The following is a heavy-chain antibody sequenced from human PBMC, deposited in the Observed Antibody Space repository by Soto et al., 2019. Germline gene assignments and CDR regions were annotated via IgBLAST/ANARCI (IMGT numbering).Heavy chain of an antibody. V-gene: IGHV4-30-4*02. D-gene: IGHD3-16*01. Sequence: SETMCVIWSVSGGSISSVDYYCSCILQPPGKGLEWIGYIYYSGSTYYNPSLKSRVTISVDTSKNQFSLKLSSVTAADTAVYYCARYGTWFGYFAYRGHGTLVTVSS. CDR1: GGSISSVDYY. CDR2: IYYSGST. J-gene: IGHJ4*01. CDR3: ARYGTWFGYFAY.